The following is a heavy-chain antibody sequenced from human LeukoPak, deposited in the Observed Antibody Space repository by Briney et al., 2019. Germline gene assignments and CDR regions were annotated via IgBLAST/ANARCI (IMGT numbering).Heavy chain of an antibody. CDR2: IWYDGSNK. J-gene: IGHJ4*02. CDR3: AKDLVGAREGRQTGLDY. V-gene: IGHV3-33*06. Sequence: GGSLRLSCAASGFTFSSYGMHWVRQAPGKGLEWVAVIWYDGSNKYYADSVKGRFTISRDNSKNTLYLQMNSLRAEDTAVYYCAKDLVGAREGRQTGLDYWGQGTLVTVSS. D-gene: IGHD1-26*01. CDR1: GFTFSSYG.